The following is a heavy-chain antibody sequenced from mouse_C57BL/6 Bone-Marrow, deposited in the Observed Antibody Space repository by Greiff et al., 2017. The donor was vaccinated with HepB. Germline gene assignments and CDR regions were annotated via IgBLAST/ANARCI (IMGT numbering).Heavy chain of an antibody. CDR1: GFTFSDYG. CDR3: ARNYSNYVAMDY. J-gene: IGHJ4*01. D-gene: IGHD2-5*01. V-gene: IGHV5-17*01. Sequence: EVHLVESGGGLVKPGGSLKLSCAASGFTFSDYGMHWVRQAPEKGLEWVAYISSGSSTIYYADTVKGRFTISRDNAKNTLFLQMTSLRSEDTAMYYCARNYSNYVAMDYWGQGTSVTVSS. CDR2: ISSGSSTI.